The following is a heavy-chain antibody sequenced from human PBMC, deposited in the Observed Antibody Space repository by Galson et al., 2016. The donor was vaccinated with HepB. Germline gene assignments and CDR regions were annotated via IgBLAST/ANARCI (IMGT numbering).Heavy chain of an antibody. D-gene: IGHD3-16*01. J-gene: IGHJ6*02. CDR3: ARRLGGGFGLDV. Sequence: SETLSLTCTVSGGSISSFYWSWIRQPPGKGLEWIGYIYYSGSTNYSPSLKSRVAISVDTSKIQFSLRLSSVTAADTAMYYCARRLGGGFGLDVWGQGTTVTVSS. CDR2: IYYSGST. V-gene: IGHV4-59*01. CDR1: GGSISSFY.